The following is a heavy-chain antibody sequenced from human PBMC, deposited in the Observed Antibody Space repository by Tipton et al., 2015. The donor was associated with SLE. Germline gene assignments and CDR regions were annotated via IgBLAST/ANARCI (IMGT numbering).Heavy chain of an antibody. Sequence: TLSLTYTVSDDSFTRQYWSWIRQPPGKGLGWIGCFYYRGNTAYNTSLKSRVTMSIDTSKKQVSLKLSSVTAADTAVYYCARDQEMASGENRFDPWGQGTLVTVSS. J-gene: IGHJ5*02. V-gene: IGHV4-59*11. D-gene: IGHD5-24*01. CDR3: ARDQEMASGENRFDP. CDR2: FYYRGNT. CDR1: DDSFTRQY.